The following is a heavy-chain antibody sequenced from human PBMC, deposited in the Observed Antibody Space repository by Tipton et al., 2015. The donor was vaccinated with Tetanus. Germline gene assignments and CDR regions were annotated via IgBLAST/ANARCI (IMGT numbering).Heavy chain of an antibody. D-gene: IGHD6-19*01. J-gene: IGHJ4*02. CDR3: ARDPNSSGWYPAYFDL. Sequence: SLRLSCAASGFTFSSYGMHWVHQAPGKGLEWVAVISYDGSSEYYADSVKGRFTISRDNSKNTLFLQMSSLRPEDTALYYCARDPNSSGWYPAYFDLWGQGTLVTVSS. V-gene: IGHV3-30*03. CDR2: ISYDGSSE. CDR1: GFTFSSYG.